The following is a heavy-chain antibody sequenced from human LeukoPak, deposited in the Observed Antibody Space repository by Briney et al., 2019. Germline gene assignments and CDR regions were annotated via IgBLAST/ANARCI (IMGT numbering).Heavy chain of an antibody. J-gene: IGHJ4*02. CDR3: ARFSQYYDSPTHYLDY. CDR1: GGSISSSSYD. D-gene: IGHD3-16*01. CDR2: IYYSGST. Sequence: ASETLSLTCTVSGGSISSSSYDWGWIRQPPGKGLEWIGSIYYSGSTYYNPSLKSRVTISVDTSKNQFSLKLSSVTAADTAVYYCARFSQYYDSPTHYLDYWGQGILVTVSS. V-gene: IGHV4-39*01.